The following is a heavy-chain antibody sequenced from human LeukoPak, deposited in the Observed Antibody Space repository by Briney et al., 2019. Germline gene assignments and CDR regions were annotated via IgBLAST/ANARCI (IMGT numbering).Heavy chain of an antibody. J-gene: IGHJ4*02. CDR2: IKHTGST. V-gene: IGHV4-59*01. Sequence: SETLSLTCTVSGGSISSSYWSWIRQPPGEGLEWLGYIKHTGSTSYNPSLKSRVTISVDTSKNQFSLKLSSVTAADTAVYYCASMPYHDRGSGYYWYYFDSWGPGTLVTVSS. CDR1: GGSISSSY. CDR3: ASMPYHDRGSGYYWYYFDS. D-gene: IGHD3-22*01.